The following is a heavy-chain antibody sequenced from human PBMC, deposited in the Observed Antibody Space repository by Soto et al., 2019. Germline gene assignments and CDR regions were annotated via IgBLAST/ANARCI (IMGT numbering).Heavy chain of an antibody. CDR2: IYYSGST. Sequence: SESLSLTYSQSGCHNSTSKYYWGWIRQPPGKGLEWIGSIYYSGSTYYNPSLKSRVTISVDTSKNQFSLKLSSVTAADTAVYYCAGRITMIPSWFDPWGQG. D-gene: IGHD3-22*01. CDR1: GCHNSTSKYY. J-gene: IGHJ5*02. V-gene: IGHV4-39*01. CDR3: AGRITMIPSWFDP.